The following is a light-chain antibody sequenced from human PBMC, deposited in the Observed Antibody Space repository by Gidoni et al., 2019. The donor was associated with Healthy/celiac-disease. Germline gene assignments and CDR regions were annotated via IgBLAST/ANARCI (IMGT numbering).Light chain of an antibody. J-gene: IGKJ4*01. V-gene: IGKV1-39*01. CDR1: QSIRCY. Sequence: DIQMTQSTSSLSASVGDRVTITCRASQSIRCYLNWYQKKPGKAPKLLIHAASSLQRGVPSRFSGSGSGTDFTLTISSLQPEDFATYYCQQSYSTPQLTFGGGTKVESK. CDR2: AAS. CDR3: QQSYSTPQLT.